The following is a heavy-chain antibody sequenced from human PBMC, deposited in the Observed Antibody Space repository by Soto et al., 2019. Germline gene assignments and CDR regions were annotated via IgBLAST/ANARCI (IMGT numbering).Heavy chain of an antibody. D-gene: IGHD2-21*02. CDR1: GFTFSGSA. CDR2: IRSKANNYAT. J-gene: IGHJ2*01. CDR3: TRHALQYCGGDCYLLPYFDL. Sequence: EVQLVESGGGLVQPGGSLKLSCAASGFTFSGSAMHWVRQASGKGREWGGRIRSKANNYATAYAASVKGRFTISRDDSKNTAYLQMNSLKTEDTAVYYCTRHALQYCGGDCYLLPYFDLWGRGTLVTVSS. V-gene: IGHV3-73*02.